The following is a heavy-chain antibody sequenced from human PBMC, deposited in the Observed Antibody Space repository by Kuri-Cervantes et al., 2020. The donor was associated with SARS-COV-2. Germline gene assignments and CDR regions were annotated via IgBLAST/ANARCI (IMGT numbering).Heavy chain of an antibody. CDR3: ARAYSSSYVLYFDY. J-gene: IGHJ4*02. Sequence: GESLKISCAASGFTFDDYGMSWVRQAPGKGLEWVSGINWNGGSTGYADSVKGRFTISRDNAKNSLYLQMNSLRAEDTALYHCARAYSSSYVLYFDYWGQGTLVTVSS. CDR1: GFTFDDYG. CDR2: INWNGGST. V-gene: IGHV3-20*01. D-gene: IGHD6-13*01.